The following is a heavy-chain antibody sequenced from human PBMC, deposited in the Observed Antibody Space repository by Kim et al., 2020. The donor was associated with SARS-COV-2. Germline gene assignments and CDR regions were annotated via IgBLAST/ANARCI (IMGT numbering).Heavy chain of an antibody. CDR3: AREGELWGSYRSDAFDI. J-gene: IGHJ3*02. V-gene: IGHV3-30*01. Sequence: VKGRFTISRDNSKNTLYLQMNSLRAEDTAVYYCAREGELWGSYRSDAFDIWGQGTMVTVSS. D-gene: IGHD3-16*02.